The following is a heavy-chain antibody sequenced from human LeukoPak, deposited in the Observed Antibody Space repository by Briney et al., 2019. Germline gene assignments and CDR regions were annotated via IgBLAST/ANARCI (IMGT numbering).Heavy chain of an antibody. V-gene: IGHV3-9*01. J-gene: IGHJ4*02. CDR3: ARIAATGTQDY. Sequence: GGSLRLSCAASGFTFYDYAMHWVRQVPGKGLEWVSGISWNSGTIGYADSVKGRFTISRDNAKKSLYLQMNSLRAEDTAFYYCARIAATGTQDYWGQGILVTVSS. CDR2: ISWNSGTI. D-gene: IGHD6-13*01. CDR1: GFTFYDYA.